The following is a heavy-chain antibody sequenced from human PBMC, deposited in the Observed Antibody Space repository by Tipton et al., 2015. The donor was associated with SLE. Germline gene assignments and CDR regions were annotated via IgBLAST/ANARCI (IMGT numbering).Heavy chain of an antibody. Sequence: TLPLTCAVYGGSFSDYYWSWIRQPAGKGLEWIGRIYASGSTEYNPSLKSRVTISVDPSKNQFSLRLTSLTAADTAVYYCARVVYSFSDAFDIWGQGTLVTVSS. V-gene: IGHV4-59*10. CDR3: ARVVYSFSDAFDI. J-gene: IGHJ3*02. CDR1: GGSFSDYY. D-gene: IGHD6-13*01. CDR2: IYASGST.